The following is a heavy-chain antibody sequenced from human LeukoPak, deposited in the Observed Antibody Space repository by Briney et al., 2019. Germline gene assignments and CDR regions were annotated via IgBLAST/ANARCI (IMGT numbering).Heavy chain of an antibody. CDR1: GYTLTELS. V-gene: IGHV1-24*01. D-gene: IGHD3-3*01. J-gene: IGHJ6*02. CDR2: FDPEDGET. CDR3: AFDFWSGYYTPYYYYYGMDV. Sequence: ASVKVSCKVSGYTLTELSMHWVRQAPGKGLEWMGGFDPEDGETIYAQKFQGRVTMTEDTSTDTAYMELSSLRSEDTAVYYCAFDFWSGYYTPYYYYYGMDVWGQGTTVTVSS.